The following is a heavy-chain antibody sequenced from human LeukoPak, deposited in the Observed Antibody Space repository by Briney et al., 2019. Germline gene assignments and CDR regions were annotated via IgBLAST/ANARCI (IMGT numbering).Heavy chain of an antibody. V-gene: IGHV3-74*01. Sequence: GGSLRLSRAASGFTFSSYWMHWVRQAPGKGLVWVSRINSDGSSTSYADSVKGRFASSRDNAKNTLYLQMNSLRAEDTAVYYCARDSELRGRSSSLWWGQGTLVTVSS. CDR1: GFTFSSYW. J-gene: IGHJ4*02. D-gene: IGHD6-13*01. CDR3: ARDSELRGRSSSLW. CDR2: INSDGSST.